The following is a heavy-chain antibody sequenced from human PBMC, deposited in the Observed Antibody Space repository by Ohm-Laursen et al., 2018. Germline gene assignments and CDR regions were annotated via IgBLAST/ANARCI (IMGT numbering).Heavy chain of an antibody. CDR1: GFSFRTYW. CDR3: TRGTPYYCSGGSCYTHYLDY. J-gene: IGHJ4*02. Sequence: SLRLSCAAFGFSFRTYWMHWVRQVPGKGLVWVSRISSDGTSTTYADSVKGRFAISRDNAKNTVYLQMNSLRAEDTAVYYCTRGTPYYCSGGSCYTHYLDYWGQGALVTVSS. D-gene: IGHD2-15*01. V-gene: IGHV3-74*03. CDR2: ISSDGTST.